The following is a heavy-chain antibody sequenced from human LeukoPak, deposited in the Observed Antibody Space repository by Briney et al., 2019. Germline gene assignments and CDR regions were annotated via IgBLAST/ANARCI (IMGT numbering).Heavy chain of an antibody. CDR3: ARAYYYGSGDYYSWAYFDF. V-gene: IGHV3-7*04. D-gene: IGHD3-10*01. J-gene: IGHJ4*02. Sequence: GGSLRLSWAASGFTFSNYWMTWVRQAPAKGLEWVANIDQDGREMYSVDSVTGRFSISRDNAKKALYLQMNSLRAEDTAVYYCARAYYYGSGDYYSWAYFDFWGLGTLVTVSS. CDR1: GFTFSNYW. CDR2: IDQDGREM.